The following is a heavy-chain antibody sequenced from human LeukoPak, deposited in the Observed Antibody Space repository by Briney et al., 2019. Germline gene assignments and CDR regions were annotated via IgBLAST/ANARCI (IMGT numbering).Heavy chain of an antibody. V-gene: IGHV4-59*01. D-gene: IGHD3-10*01. J-gene: IGHJ4*02. Sequence: PSETLSLTCTVSGGSISSYYWSWIRHPPGKGLEWIGYIYYSGSTNYNPSLKSRVTISVDTSKNQFSLKLSSVTAADTAVYYCARSYGSGSSPDYWGQGTLVTVSS. CDR1: GGSISSYY. CDR3: ARSYGSGSSPDY. CDR2: IYYSGST.